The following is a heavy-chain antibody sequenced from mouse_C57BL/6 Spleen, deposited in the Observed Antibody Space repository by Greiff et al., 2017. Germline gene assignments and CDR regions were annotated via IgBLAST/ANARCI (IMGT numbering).Heavy chain of an antibody. CDR3: ARGGSNLYYYAMDY. J-gene: IGHJ4*01. CDR1: GFTFSDYG. D-gene: IGHD2-5*01. V-gene: IGHV5-17*01. Sequence: EVMLVESGGGLVKPGGSLKLSCAASGFTFSDYGMHWVRQAPEKGLEWVAYISSGSSTIYYADTVKGRFTISRDNAKNTLFLQMTSLRSEDTAMYYCARGGSNLYYYAMDYWGQGTSGTVSS. CDR2: ISSGSSTI.